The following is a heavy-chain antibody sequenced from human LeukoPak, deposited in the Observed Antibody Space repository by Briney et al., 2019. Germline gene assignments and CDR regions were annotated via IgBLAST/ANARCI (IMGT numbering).Heavy chain of an antibody. Sequence: GGSLRLSCAASGFPFNKYAIQWVRQAPGRGLEWVAIISNEGTKKDYADSVKGRFTITRDDSKNTVFLQMNSLRAEDTAVYYCTRDVPNYDLWTGYSDCWGQGTLVIVSS. CDR2: ISNEGTKK. V-gene: IGHV3-30*01. D-gene: IGHD3-3*01. CDR1: GFPFNKYA. J-gene: IGHJ4*02. CDR3: TRDVPNYDLWTGYSDC.